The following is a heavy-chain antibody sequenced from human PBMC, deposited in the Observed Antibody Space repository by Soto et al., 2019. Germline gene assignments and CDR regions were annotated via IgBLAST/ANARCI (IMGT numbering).Heavy chain of an antibody. CDR1: GFTFSLDS. D-gene: IGHD3-10*01. J-gene: IGHJ6*01. CDR3: ARAVTWGLDV. Sequence: EVQLVESGGGLVQPGGSLRLSCAASGFTFSLDSMSWVRQAPGKGLAWVSYISRSSTGIHYADSVKGRFTISRDDVTNSMQLQMNSLRDGDTAVYYCARAVTWGLDVWGQGTTVSISS. CDR2: ISRSSTGI. V-gene: IGHV3-48*02.